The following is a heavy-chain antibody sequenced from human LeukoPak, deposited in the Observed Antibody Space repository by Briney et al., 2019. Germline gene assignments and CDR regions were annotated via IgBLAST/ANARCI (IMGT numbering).Heavy chain of an antibody. Sequence: ASVKVSCKASGYTFTTFGFTWVRQAPGQGLEWFGWISTYNSNINYAQNLQDRLTLTTDTSTSTAYMELSSLRFDDTAMYYCTRGRLPADAFDVWGQGTLVTVSS. D-gene: IGHD2-2*01. CDR1: GYTFTTFG. J-gene: IGHJ3*01. CDR3: TRGRLPADAFDV. CDR2: ISTYNSNI. V-gene: IGHV1-18*01.